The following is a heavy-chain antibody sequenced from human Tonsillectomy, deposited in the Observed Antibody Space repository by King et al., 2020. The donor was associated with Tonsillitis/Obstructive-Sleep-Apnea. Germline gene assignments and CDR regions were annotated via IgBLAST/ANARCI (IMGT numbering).Heavy chain of an antibody. V-gene: IGHV3-9*01. CDR3: AKDTRGWVSSPNWFDS. J-gene: IGHJ5*01. Sequence: VQLVESGGGLLQPGRSLRLSCVVSGFKFDKFAMHWVRQVPGKGLEWVSGISFNSGAIAYGDSVKARFTISRDNAKDTLYLQMNSVRTEDTALYYCAKDTRGWVSSPNWFDSWGQGTLVTVSS. CDR2: ISFNSGAI. D-gene: IGHD6-13*01. CDR1: GFKFDKFA.